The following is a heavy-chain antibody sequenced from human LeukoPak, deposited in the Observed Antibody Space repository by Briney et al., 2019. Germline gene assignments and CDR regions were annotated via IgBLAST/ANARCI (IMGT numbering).Heavy chain of an antibody. V-gene: IGHV3-20*04. J-gene: IGHJ4*02. CDR2: INWNGDST. CDR1: GFSFDDYG. CDR3: ARDLRVVITGSFDS. D-gene: IGHD3-22*01. Sequence: GGSLRLSCAASGFSFDDYGLTWVRQAPGKGLEWVSGINWNGDSTDYAASVKGRFTISRDNAKNSLYLQMNSLRAEDTALYYCARDLRVVITGSFDSSGQGTLVTVSS.